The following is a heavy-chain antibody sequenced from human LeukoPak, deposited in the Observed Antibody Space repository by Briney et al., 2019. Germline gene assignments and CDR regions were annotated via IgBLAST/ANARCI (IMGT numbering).Heavy chain of an antibody. CDR1: GVSISSSDW. Sequence: SGTLPLTCAVSGVSISSSDWWSWIRQPPGKGLEWIGEIYHSGSTSYSPSLKSRVTISVDKSKNQFSLNLNSVTAADTAVYYCARGGLTFGGDWGQGTLVTVSS. D-gene: IGHD3-10*01. V-gene: IGHV4-4*02. CDR3: ARGGLTFGGD. CDR2: IYHSGST. J-gene: IGHJ4*02.